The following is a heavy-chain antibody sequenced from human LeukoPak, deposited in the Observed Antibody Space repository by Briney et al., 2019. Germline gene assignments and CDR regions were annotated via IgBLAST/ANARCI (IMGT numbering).Heavy chain of an antibody. V-gene: IGHV3-7*03. J-gene: IGHJ4*02. CDR2: IKQDGSEI. Sequence: PGGSLRLSCAASGFTFNNYWMSWVRQAPGKGLEWVANIKQDGSEIYYVDSVKGRFTISRDNTKNSVYLQMNSLRAEDTAVYYCAKDLGGGYYDFWSGYFLSPFDYWGQGTLVTVSS. D-gene: IGHD3-3*01. CDR3: AKDLGGGYYDFWSGYFLSPFDY. CDR1: GFTFNNYW.